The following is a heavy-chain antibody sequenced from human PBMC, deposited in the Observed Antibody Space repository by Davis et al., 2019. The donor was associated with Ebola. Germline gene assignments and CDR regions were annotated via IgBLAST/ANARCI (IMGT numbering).Heavy chain of an antibody. CDR2: IFYGGST. J-gene: IGHJ6*03. V-gene: IGHV4-39*01. Sequence: SETLSLTCTVSGGSISSSSYYWGWIRQPPGKGLEWIGNIFYGGSTYYNPTLKSRVTISVDTSKNQFSLNLSSVTAADTALYYCARHWGGVAAHMDVWGKGTTVIVSS. CDR1: GGSISSSSYY. D-gene: IGHD2-8*02. CDR3: ARHWGGVAAHMDV.